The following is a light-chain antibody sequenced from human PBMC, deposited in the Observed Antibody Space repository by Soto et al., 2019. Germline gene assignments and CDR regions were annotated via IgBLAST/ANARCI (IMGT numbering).Light chain of an antibody. CDR3: QQRRNWPPLYN. CDR2: DVS. CDR1: QSVSSY. Sequence: EIVLTQSPATLSLSPGERATLSCRASQSVSSYLAWYQQKPGQAPRLLIYDVSNRATGIPARFSGSGSGTDFTLTISSLEPEDFAVYYCQQRRNWPPLYNFGQGTKLAIK. J-gene: IGKJ2*01. V-gene: IGKV3-11*01.